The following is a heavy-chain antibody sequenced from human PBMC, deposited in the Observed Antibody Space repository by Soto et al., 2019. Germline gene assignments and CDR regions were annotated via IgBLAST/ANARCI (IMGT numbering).Heavy chain of an antibody. Sequence: GGSLRLSCAASGFPFSTSGMLWVRQPPGEGLEWVSAIGPNPANTKYTDSVKGRFTIARDNSKNTVFLQMSSLRAEDTALYYCATARHCSSDACPAAEWGQGTLVTVSS. D-gene: IGHD6-13*01. J-gene: IGHJ4*02. V-gene: IGHV3-23*01. CDR3: ATARHCSSDACPAAE. CDR2: IGPNPANT. CDR1: GFPFSTSG.